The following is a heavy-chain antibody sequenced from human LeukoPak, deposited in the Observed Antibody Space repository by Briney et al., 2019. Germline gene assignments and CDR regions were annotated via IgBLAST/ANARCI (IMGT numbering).Heavy chain of an antibody. J-gene: IGHJ4*02. V-gene: IGHV4-59*01. CDR2: IYYSGST. CDR1: GRYIRSYY. D-gene: IGHD6-13*01. Sequence: SETLSLTCTVSGRYIRSYYWSLIRQPPGKGLEWIGYIYYSGSTNYNPSLKSRVTISVDTSKNQFSLKLSSVTAADTAVYYCASSPQLDFFDYWGQGTLVTVSS. CDR3: ASSPQLDFFDY.